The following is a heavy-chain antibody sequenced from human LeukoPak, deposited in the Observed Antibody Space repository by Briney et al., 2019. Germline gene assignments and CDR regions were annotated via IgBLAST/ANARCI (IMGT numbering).Heavy chain of an antibody. CDR3: ARARGATIFQSAFDI. CDR2: IYNSGST. D-gene: IGHD5-24*01. V-gene: IGHV4-61*01. Sequence: SETLSLTCTVSGGSISGSSYYWSWIRQPPGKGLEWIGYIYNSGSTNYNSSLKSRVTISADTSKNQFSLKLSSVTAAVTAVYYCARARGATIFQSAFDIWGQGTMVTVSS. J-gene: IGHJ3*02. CDR1: GGSISGSSYY.